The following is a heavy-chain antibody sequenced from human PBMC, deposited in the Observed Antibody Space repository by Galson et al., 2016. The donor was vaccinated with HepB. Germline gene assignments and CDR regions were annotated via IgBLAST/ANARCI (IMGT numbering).Heavy chain of an antibody. CDR3: ASTPEARAGWYKNYFYYAMDV. D-gene: IGHD1-14*01. J-gene: IGHJ6*01. Sequence: SVKVSCKASGYSFTTYFLHWVRQAPGQGLEWMGRITPIFGTAKYAQKFQGRVTITADESTTTAYMALSSLRSEDTAVYYCASTPEARAGWYKNYFYYAMDVWGQGPTVTGSA. CDR1: GYSFTTYF. V-gene: IGHV1-69*13. CDR2: ITPIFGTA.